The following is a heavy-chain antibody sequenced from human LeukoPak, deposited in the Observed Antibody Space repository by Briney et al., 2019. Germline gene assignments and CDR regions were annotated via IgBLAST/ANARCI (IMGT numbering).Heavy chain of an antibody. CDR1: GYTFTSYG. D-gene: IGHD3-22*01. CDR2: ISAYNGNT. CDR3: AREGTYYYDSSGSNFDY. V-gene: IGHV1-18*01. J-gene: IGHJ4*02. Sequence: APVKVSCKASGYTFTSYGISWVRQAPGQGLEWMGWISAYNGNTNYAQKVQGRVTMTTDTSTSTAYMELRSLRSDDTAVYYCAREGTYYYDSSGSNFDYWGQGTLVTVSS.